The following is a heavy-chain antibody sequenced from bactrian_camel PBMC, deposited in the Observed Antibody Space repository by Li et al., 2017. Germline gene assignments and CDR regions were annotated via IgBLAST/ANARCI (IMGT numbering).Heavy chain of an antibody. J-gene: IGHJ4*01. D-gene: IGHD1*01. CDR2: IESDGRT. V-gene: IGHV3S26*01. Sequence: VQLVESGGGSVQAGGSLKLSCDTSGYTYSRYCLGWLRQAPGKEREGVAAIESDGRTSYPDSVKGRFTISQDDAENTLYLRMNSLMPEDTAMYYCAVDESQYVEYVGPKCRGISGQGTQVTVS. CDR1: GYTYSRYC.